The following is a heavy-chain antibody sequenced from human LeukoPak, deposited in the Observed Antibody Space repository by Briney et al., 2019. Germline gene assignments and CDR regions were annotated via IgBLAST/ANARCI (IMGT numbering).Heavy chain of an antibody. D-gene: IGHD2-2*01. CDR1: GGSFSGYY. CDR2: INHSGST. J-gene: IGHJ4*02. CDR3: ESAGNYSSTSCPLDY. Sequence: SETLSLTCAVYGGSFSGYYWSWIRQPPGKGREWIGEINHSGSTNYNPSLKSRVTISVDTSKDQFSLKLSSVPAADTAVYYCESAGNYSSTSCPLDYWGQGTLVTVSS. V-gene: IGHV4-34*01.